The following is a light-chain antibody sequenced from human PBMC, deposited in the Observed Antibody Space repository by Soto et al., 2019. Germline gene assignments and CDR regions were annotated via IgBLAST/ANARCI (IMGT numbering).Light chain of an antibody. CDR3: LSFDSSLSVV. CDR1: SSNIGAGYD. V-gene: IGLV1-40*01. CDR2: GNT. J-gene: IGLJ2*01. Sequence: QAVVTQPPSVSGAPGQRVTISCTGSSSNIGAGYDVHWYQQLPGRAPKLLIYGNTNRPSGVPDRFSGSKSGTSASLAITGLQAEYEADYYCLSFDSSLSVVFGGGTKRTVL.